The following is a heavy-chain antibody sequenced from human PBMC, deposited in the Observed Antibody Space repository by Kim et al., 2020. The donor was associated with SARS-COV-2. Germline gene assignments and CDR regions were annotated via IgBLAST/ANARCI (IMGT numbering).Heavy chain of an antibody. CDR1: GGSISSYY. V-gene: IGHV4-59*12. J-gene: IGHJ4*02. CDR3: PRDSGQFDS. CDR2: IYYSGST. D-gene: IGHD2-15*01. Sequence: SETLSLTCTVSGGSISSYYWSWIRQPPGKGLEWIGYIYYSGSTNYNPSPKSRVTISVDTSNNQSSLKLSSVTAADTAAYYCPRDSGQFDSWGQGTLVTVS.